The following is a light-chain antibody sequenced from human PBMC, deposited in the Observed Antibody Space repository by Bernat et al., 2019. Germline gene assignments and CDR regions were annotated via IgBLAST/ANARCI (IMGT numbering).Light chain of an antibody. CDR1: QSVSNF. Sequence: EIVLTQSPATLSLSPRERATLSCRASQSVSNFLAWYQHKPGQAPRLLIYDTSNRAAGIPARFTGSGSETDFILTITSLEPEDFVVYYCQHRSNWQWSFGPGTRVEIK. V-gene: IGKV3D-11*02. J-gene: IGKJ3*01. CDR3: QHRSNWQWS. CDR2: DTS.